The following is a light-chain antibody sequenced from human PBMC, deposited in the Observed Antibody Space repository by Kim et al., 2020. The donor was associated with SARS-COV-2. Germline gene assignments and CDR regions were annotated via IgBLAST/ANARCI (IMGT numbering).Light chain of an antibody. V-gene: IGLV3-1*01. CDR3: QAWDSSTGVV. CDR1: KLGDKY. CDR2: QDS. J-gene: IGLJ2*01. Sequence: SYELTQPPSVSVSPGQTASITCSGDKLGDKYACWYQQKPGQSPVLVIYQDSKRHSGIPERFSGSNSGNTATLTISGTQAMDEADYYCQAWDSSTGVVFGGGTQLTVL.